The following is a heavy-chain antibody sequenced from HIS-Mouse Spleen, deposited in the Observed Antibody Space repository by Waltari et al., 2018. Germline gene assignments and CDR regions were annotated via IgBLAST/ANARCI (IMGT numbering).Heavy chain of an antibody. CDR1: GFTVISHW. V-gene: IGHV3-74*01. J-gene: IGHJ3*02. D-gene: IGHD6-13*01. CDR2: INSNGSST. Sequence: EVQLVESGGGLVQPGGSLSRSCASSGFTVISHWMLWVRRAPGKGLVWVPRINSNGSSTSYADSVKGRFTISRDNAKNTLYLQMNSLRAEETAVYYCARGMGSSWPYDAFDIWGQGTMVTVSS. CDR3: ARGMGSSWPYDAFDI.